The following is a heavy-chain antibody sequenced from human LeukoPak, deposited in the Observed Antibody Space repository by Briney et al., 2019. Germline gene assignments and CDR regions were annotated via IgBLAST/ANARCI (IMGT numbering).Heavy chain of an antibody. CDR3: ARLLWFGEFSYNWFDP. V-gene: IGHV4-30-2*01. CDR1: GGSISSGGYP. CDR2: IYHSGST. Sequence: SQTLSLTCAVSGGSISSGGYPWSWIRQPPGKGLEWIGYIYHSGSTYYNPSLKSRVTISVDRSKNQFSLKLSSVTAADTAVYYCARLLWFGEFSYNWFDPWGQGTLVTVSS. D-gene: IGHD3-10*01. J-gene: IGHJ5*02.